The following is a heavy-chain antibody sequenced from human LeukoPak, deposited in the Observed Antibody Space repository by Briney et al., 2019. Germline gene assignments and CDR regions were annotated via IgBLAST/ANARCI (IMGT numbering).Heavy chain of an antibody. V-gene: IGHV3-30-3*01. CDR1: GFTFSDYS. Sequence: GGSLRLSCVASGFTFSDYSVHWVRQAPGKGPEWVAVLLYDGSNKNYANFVKGRFTISRDNSKSTLYLQMSGLRVEDTAVYYCVRPVLGMTTTRGGAFETWGQGTMLSVTS. CDR2: LLYDGSNK. D-gene: IGHD1-1*01. J-gene: IGHJ3*02. CDR3: VRPVLGMTTTRGGAFET.